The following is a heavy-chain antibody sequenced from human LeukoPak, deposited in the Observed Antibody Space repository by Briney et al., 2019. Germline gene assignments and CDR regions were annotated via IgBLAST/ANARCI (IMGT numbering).Heavy chain of an antibody. D-gene: IGHD3-10*01. Sequence: PSETLSLTCTVPGGSISSYYWSWIRQPAGKGLEWIGRIYTSGSTNYNPSLKSRVTMSVDTSKNQFSLKLSSVTAADTAVYYCARSLEALWFGELLDWFDPWGQGTLVTVSS. J-gene: IGHJ5*02. CDR2: IYTSGST. CDR1: GGSISSYY. CDR3: ARSLEALWFGELLDWFDP. V-gene: IGHV4-4*07.